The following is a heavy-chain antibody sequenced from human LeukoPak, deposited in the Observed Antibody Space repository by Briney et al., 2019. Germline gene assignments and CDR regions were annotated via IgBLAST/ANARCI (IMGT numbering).Heavy chain of an antibody. V-gene: IGHV3-53*01. CDR1: GFTVSSNY. D-gene: IGHD6-13*01. Sequence: PGGSLRLSCAASGFTVSSNYMSWVRQTPGKGLEWVSVIYSGGSTYYADSVKGRFTISRDNSKNTLYLQMNSLRAEDMAVYYCARGIAAAGTEPTYYYYYGMDVWGQGTTVTVSS. CDR2: IYSGGST. J-gene: IGHJ6*02. CDR3: ARGIAAAGTEPTYYYYYGMDV.